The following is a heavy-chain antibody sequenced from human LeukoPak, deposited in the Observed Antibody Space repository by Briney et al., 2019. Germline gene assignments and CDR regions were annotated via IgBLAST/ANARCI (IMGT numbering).Heavy chain of an antibody. CDR3: ARERPSYYDILTGYYPRSLPYYFDY. CDR1: GGSFSGYY. V-gene: IGHV4-34*01. J-gene: IGHJ4*02. CDR2: INHSGST. Sequence: SSETLSLTCAVYGGSFSGYYWSWIRQPPGKGLEWIGEINHSGSTNYNPSLKSRVTISIDTSKNQFSLKLSSVTAADTAVYYCARERPSYYDILTGYYPRSLPYYFDYWGQGTLVTVSS. D-gene: IGHD3-9*01.